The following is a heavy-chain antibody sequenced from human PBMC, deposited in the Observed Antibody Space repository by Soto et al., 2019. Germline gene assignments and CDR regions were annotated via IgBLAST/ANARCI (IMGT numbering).Heavy chain of an antibody. D-gene: IGHD3-3*01. CDR3: ARTTSYDFYRGYFG. J-gene: IGHJ4*02. V-gene: IGHV1-18*01. CDR2: ISAYNGNT. Sequence: ASVKVSCKAAGYTFTSYGITWVRQAPGQGLEWMGWISAYNGNTNYAQNLQGRVTMTTDTSTSTAYMELRNLRSDDTAVYYCARTTSYDFYRGYFGWGQGTLVTVSS. CDR1: GYTFTSYG.